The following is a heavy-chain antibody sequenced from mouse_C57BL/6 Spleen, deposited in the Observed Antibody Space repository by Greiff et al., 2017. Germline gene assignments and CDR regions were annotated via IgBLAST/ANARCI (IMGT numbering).Heavy chain of an antibody. CDR3: ARLAAQANYFDY. V-gene: IGHV1-69*01. Sequence: QVQLQQPGAELVMPGASVKLSCKASGYTFTSYWMHWVKQRPGQGLEWIGEIDPSDSYTNYNQKFKGKSTLTVDKSSSTAYMQLSSLTSEDSAVYYCARLAAQANYFDYWGQGTTLTVSS. J-gene: IGHJ2*01. CDR2: IDPSDSYT. CDR1: GYTFTSYW. D-gene: IGHD3-2*02.